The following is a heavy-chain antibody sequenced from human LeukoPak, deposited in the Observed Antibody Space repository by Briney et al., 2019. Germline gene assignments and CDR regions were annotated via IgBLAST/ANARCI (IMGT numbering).Heavy chain of an antibody. CDR1: GGSTSSSNW. CDR3: ARVGMGIAAASFDY. V-gene: IGHV4-4*02. CDR2: IYHSGST. D-gene: IGHD6-13*01. Sequence: SETLSLTCAVSGGSTSSSNWWSWVRQPPGKGLEWIGEIYHSGSTNYNPSLKSRVTISVDKSKNQFSLKLSSVTAADTAVYYCARVGMGIAAASFDYWGQGTLVTVSS. J-gene: IGHJ4*02.